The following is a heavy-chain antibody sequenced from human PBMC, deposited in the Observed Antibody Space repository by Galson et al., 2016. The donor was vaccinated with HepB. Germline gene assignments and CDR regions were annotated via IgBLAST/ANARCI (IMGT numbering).Heavy chain of an antibody. CDR3: ATQGRYYDYGESVDY. Sequence: SLRLSCAASGFTCSSYALHWVRQGPGKGLEWVAVISDDGSNKKYADSVTGRFTISRDNPRNSLTLQMNSLRAKDTVVYFCATQGRYYDYGESVDYGGQENRVTVSS. CDR1: GFTCSSYA. J-gene: IGHJ4*02. CDR2: ISDDGSNK. V-gene: IGHV3-30*04. D-gene: IGHD3-16*01.